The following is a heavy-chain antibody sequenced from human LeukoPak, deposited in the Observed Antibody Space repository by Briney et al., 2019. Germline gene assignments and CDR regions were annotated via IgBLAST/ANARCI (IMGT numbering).Heavy chain of an antibody. CDR1: GGSISSSSYY. CDR3: AARHDYYYDSSGHTQAAWEY. Sequence: PSQTLSLTCTVSGGSISSSSYYWSWIRQPAGKGLEWIGRIYTSGSTNYNPSLKSRVTMSVDTSKNQFSLKLSSVTAADTAVYYCAARHDYYYDSSGHTQAAWEYWGQGTLVTVSS. CDR2: IYTSGST. V-gene: IGHV4-61*02. D-gene: IGHD3-22*01. J-gene: IGHJ4*02.